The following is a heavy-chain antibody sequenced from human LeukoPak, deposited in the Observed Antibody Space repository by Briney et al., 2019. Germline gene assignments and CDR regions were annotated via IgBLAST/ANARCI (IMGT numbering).Heavy chain of an antibody. CDR3: ARTTYH. D-gene: IGHD4-17*01. Sequence: PSQTLSLTSTVSGGSISSGSYYWSWIRQPAGKGLEWIGRIYTSGSTNYNPSLKSRVTISVDTSKNQFSLKLSSVTAADTAVYYCARTTYHWGQGTLVTVSS. CDR2: IYTSGST. V-gene: IGHV4-61*02. J-gene: IGHJ5*02. CDR1: GGSISSGSYY.